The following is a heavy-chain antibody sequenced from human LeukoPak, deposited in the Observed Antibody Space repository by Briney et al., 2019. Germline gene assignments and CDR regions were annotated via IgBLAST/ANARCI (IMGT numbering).Heavy chain of an antibody. CDR1: GGSISSSSYY. J-gene: IGHJ3*02. CDR3: ASFPVAGIANNDAFDI. Sequence: SETLSLTCTVSGGSISSSSYYWGWIRQPPGKGLEWIGSIYYSGSTYYNPSLKSRVTISVDTSKNQFSLKLSSVTAADTAVYYCASFPVAGIANNDAFDIWGQGAMVTVSS. CDR2: IYYSGST. V-gene: IGHV4-39*01. D-gene: IGHD6-19*01.